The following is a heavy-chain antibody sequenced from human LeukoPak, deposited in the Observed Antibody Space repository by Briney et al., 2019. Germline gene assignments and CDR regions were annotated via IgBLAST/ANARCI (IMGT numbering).Heavy chain of an antibody. CDR1: GFTFDDYA. J-gene: IGHJ4*02. V-gene: IGHV3-9*01. CDR2: ISWNSGSI. CDR3: AREDDWNYEDY. D-gene: IGHD1-7*01. Sequence: PGRSLRLFCAASGFTFDDYAMHWVRQAPGKGLEWVSGISWNSGSIGYADSVKGRFTISRDNAKNSLYLQMNSLRAEDTAIYYCAREDDWNYEDYWGQGTLVTVSS.